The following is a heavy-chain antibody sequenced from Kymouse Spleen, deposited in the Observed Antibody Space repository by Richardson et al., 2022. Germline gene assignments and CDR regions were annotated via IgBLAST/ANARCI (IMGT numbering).Heavy chain of an antibody. V-gene: IGHV4-39*01. CDR3: ARDGSGSYSDYYYYGMDV. CDR1: GGSISSSSYY. J-gene: IGHJ6*02. CDR2: IYYSGST. D-gene: IGHD3-10*01. Sequence: QLQLQESGPGLVKPSETLSLTCTVSGGSISSSSYYWGWIRQPPGKGLEWIGSIYYSGSTYYNPSLKSRVTISVDTSKNQFSLKLSSVTAADTAVYYCARDGSGSYSDYYYYGMDVWGQGTTVTVSS.